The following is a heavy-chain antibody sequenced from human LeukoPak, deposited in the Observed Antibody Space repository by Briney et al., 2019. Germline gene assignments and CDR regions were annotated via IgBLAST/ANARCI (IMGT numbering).Heavy chain of an antibody. CDR2: IQYDESLK. D-gene: IGHD3-10*01. V-gene: IGHV3-30*02. Sequence: TGGSLRLSCAASGFTFSSYAMSWVRQAPGKGLEWVAFIQYDESLKCYLGSVKGRFATSRDNSKNTVYLQMNSLRVEDTAVYYCAKDQGVVGSYDAWGQGTLVTVSS. J-gene: IGHJ5*02. CDR1: GFTFSSYA. CDR3: AKDQGVVGSYDA.